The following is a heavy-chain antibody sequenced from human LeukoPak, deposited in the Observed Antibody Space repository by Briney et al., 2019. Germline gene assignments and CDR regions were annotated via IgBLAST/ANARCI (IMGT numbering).Heavy chain of an antibody. CDR2: ISSSDSDI. D-gene: IGHD3-3*01. CDR3: ARVRLRVVNIGTFDY. CDR1: GVTFSSYS. V-gene: IGHV3-21*01. J-gene: IGHJ4*02. Sequence: PGGSLRLSCATSGVTFSSYSMTWVRQAPGKGLEWVSSISSSDSDIYYADSVKGRFTISRDNAQNSLYLQMSRLRAEDTAVYYCARVRLRVVNIGTFDYWGQGTLVTVSS.